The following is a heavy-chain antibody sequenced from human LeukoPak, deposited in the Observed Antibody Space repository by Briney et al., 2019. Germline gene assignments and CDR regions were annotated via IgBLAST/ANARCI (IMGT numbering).Heavy chain of an antibody. V-gene: IGHV4-59*01. D-gene: IGHD6-25*01. CDR1: GGSISSYY. J-gene: IGHJ6*03. CDR3: ARVKSGLLHYYYYMDV. CDR2: IYYSGST. Sequence: PSETLSLTCTVSGGSISSYYWSWIRQPPGKGLEWIGYIYYSGSTNYNPSLKSRVTISVDTSKNQFSLKLSSVTAADTAVYYCARVKSGLLHYYYYMDVWGKGTTVTISS.